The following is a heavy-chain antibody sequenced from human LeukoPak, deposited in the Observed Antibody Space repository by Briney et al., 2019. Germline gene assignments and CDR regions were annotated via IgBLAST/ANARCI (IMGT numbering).Heavy chain of an antibody. J-gene: IGHJ4*02. CDR2: ISSSSGSI. CDR1: GFTFSAYS. D-gene: IGHD2-8*01. Sequence: GGSLRLSCAASGFTFSAYSMNWVRQAPGKGLEWVSYISSSSGSIYYADSVEGRFTISRDNAKNSLYLQMNSLRAEDTAVYYCARGSTNVIGGYWGQGTLVTVSS. V-gene: IGHV3-48*01. CDR3: ARGSTNVIGGY.